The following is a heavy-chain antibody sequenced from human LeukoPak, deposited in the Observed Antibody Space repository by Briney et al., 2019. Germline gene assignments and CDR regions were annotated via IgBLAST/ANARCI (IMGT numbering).Heavy chain of an antibody. Sequence: PGGSLRLSCAASGFTFSSYNMNWVRQAPGKGLEWVSSISSSSSYIYYADSVKGRFTISRDNAKNSLYLQMNSLRAEDMAVYYCVRDVRGSSSVWGQGTLVTVSS. V-gene: IGHV3-21*01. CDR2: ISSSSSYI. D-gene: IGHD6-6*01. CDR3: VRDVRGSSSV. J-gene: IGHJ4*02. CDR1: GFTFSSYN.